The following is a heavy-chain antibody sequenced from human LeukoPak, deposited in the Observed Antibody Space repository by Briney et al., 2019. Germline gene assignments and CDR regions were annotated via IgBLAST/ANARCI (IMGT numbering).Heavy chain of an antibody. CDR2: IYCSGST. CDR3: ARFTYTTRPSDV. V-gene: IGHV4-4*09. CDR1: GGSISGYY. D-gene: IGHD3-16*01. J-gene: IGHJ6*04. Sequence: SETLSLTCSVSGGSISGYYWSWLRQPPGQTLDWIGYIYCSGSTNYNPSLQSRVTISVDTHMNQFSLRLSSVTAADMDVYYCARFTYTTRPSDVWGKGTTVTVSS.